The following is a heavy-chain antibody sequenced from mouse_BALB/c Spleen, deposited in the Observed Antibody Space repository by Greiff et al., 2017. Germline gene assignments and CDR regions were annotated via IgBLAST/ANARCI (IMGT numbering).Heavy chain of an antibody. CDR3: TTDYYGSIYVAWFAY. J-gene: IGHJ3*01. CDR1: GYTFTSYW. D-gene: IGHD1-1*01. V-gene: IGHV1-69*02. CDR2: IYPSDSYT. Sequence: VQLQQSGAELVRPGASVKLSCKASGYTFTSYWINWVKQRPGQGLEWIGNIYPSDSYTNYNQKFKDKATLTVDKSSSTAYMQLSSPTSEDSAVYYCTTDYYGSIYVAWFAYWGQETLVTVSA.